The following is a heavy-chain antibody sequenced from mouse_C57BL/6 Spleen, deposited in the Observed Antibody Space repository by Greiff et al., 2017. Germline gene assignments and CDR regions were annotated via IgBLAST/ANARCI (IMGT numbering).Heavy chain of an antibody. J-gene: IGHJ2*01. CDR1: GYTFTSYT. Sequence: QVQLQQSGAELARPGASVKMSCKASGYTFTSYTMHWVKQRPGQGLEWIGYINPSSGYTKYNQKFKDKATLTADNSSSTAYMQLSSLTSEDSAVYYCARGATVVAPHLDYWGQGTTLTVSS. CDR3: ARGATVVAPHLDY. CDR2: INPSSGYT. D-gene: IGHD1-1*01. V-gene: IGHV1-4*01.